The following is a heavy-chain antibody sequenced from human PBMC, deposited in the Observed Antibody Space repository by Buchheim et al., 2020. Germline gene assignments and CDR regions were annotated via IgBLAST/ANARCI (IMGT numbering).Heavy chain of an antibody. CDR3: AKEDWYFDL. J-gene: IGHJ2*01. V-gene: IGHV3-7*01. Sequence: EVQLVESGGDLVQPGGSLRLSCAASGLTFSRDWMSWVRQAPGKGLEWVANINPDGSDKYYVDSVKGRFTISRDNDKKSLFLQMNSLRAEDTAVYYCAKEDWYFDLWGRGTL. CDR1: GLTFSRDW. CDR2: INPDGSDK.